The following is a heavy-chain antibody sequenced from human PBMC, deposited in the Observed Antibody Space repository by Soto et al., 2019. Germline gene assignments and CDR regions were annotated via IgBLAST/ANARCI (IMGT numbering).Heavy chain of an antibody. CDR2: ISYDGSNK. Sequence: QVQLVESGGGVVQPGRSLRLSCAASGFTFSSYGMHWVRQAPGKGLEWVAVISYDGSNKYYADSVKGRFTISRDNSKNALYLQMNSLRDQDTAVYYCAKVHLVQAPRPYYGMDVWGQGTTVTVSS. CDR3: AKVHLVQAPRPYYGMDV. D-gene: IGHD6-6*01. J-gene: IGHJ6*02. V-gene: IGHV3-30*18. CDR1: GFTFSSYG.